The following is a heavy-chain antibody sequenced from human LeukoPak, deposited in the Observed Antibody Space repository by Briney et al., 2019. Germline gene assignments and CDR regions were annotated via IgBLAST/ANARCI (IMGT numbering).Heavy chain of an antibody. CDR3: ARDAPGCGDKFYYYYYMDV. V-gene: IGHV4-38-2*02. CDR2: IHHSGST. D-gene: IGHD4-17*01. CDR1: GYSISSGYY. Sequence: PSETLSLTCTVSGYSISSGYYWGWIRQPPVKGLEWIGSIHHSGSTYYNPSLKSRVTISVDTSKNQFSLKLSSVTAADTAVYYCARDAPGCGDKFYYYYYMDVWGKGTTVTVSS. J-gene: IGHJ6*03.